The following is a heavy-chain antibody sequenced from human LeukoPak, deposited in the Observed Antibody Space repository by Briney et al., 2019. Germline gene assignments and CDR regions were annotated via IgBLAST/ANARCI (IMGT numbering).Heavy chain of an antibody. D-gene: IGHD3-10*01. J-gene: IGHJ5*02. Sequence: AETLSLTCTVSGVSITSDYWSGIRQPPGKGLEWIGYIYTGGNAIYNPPLKSRVTTSVGTSKNQFSLKLTSVTAAHTAVYSCTRSSTYFGSFDPWGQGTLVTVSS. V-gene: IGHV4-4*09. CDR3: TRSSTYFGSFDP. CDR2: IYTGGNA. CDR1: GVSITSDY.